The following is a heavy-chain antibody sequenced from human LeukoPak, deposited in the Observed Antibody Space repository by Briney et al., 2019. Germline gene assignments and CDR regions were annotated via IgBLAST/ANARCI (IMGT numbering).Heavy chain of an antibody. CDR3: ASTVEMATMDFDY. D-gene: IGHD5-24*01. J-gene: IGHJ4*02. CDR1: GGSISSYY. Sequence: SETLSLTCTVSGGSISSYYWSWIRQPPGKGLEWIGYIYYSGSTNYNPSLKSRVTISVDTSKNQFSLKLSSVTATDTAVYYCASTVEMATMDFDYWGQGTLVTVSS. CDR2: IYYSGST. V-gene: IGHV4-59*01.